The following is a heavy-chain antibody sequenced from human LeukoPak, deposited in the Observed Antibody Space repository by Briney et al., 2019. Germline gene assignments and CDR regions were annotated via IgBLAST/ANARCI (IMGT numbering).Heavy chain of an antibody. CDR2: INSDGSWT. CDR3: VSFYETY. D-gene: IGHD2/OR15-2a*01. V-gene: IGHV3-74*01. Sequence: GGSLRLTCAASGSYWMHWVRQAPGKGLVWVSHINSDGSWTSYADSVKGRFTISKDNAKNTVYLQMNNLRAEDTAVYYCVSFYETYWGRGTLVTVSS. J-gene: IGHJ4*02. CDR1: GSYW.